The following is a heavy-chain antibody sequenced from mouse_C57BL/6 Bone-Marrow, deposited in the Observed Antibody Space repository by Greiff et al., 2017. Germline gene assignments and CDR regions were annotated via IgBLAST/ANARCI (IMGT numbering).Heavy chain of an antibody. Sequence: EVKLVESGPGLVKPSQSLSLTCSVTGYSITSGYYWNWIRQFPGNKLEWMGYISYDGSNNYNPSLKNRISITRDTSKNQFFLKLNSVTTEDTATYYCATGYYYGSSYGWFAYWGQGTLVTVSA. CDR2: ISYDGSN. D-gene: IGHD1-1*01. J-gene: IGHJ3*01. CDR1: GYSITSGYY. V-gene: IGHV3-6*01. CDR3: ATGYYYGSSYGWFAY.